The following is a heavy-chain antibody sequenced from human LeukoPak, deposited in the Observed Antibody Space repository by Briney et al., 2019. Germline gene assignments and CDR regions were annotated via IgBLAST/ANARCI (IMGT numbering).Heavy chain of an antibody. Sequence: PSETLSLTCTVSGGSISGYYWSWIRQPPGKGLEWVGYISYSGSTNYNPSLKSRVTISVDTSKNQFSLKLSSVTAADTAVYYCARGRYSSGNRYFDYWGQGTLVTVSS. CDR2: ISYSGST. CDR3: ARGRYSSGNRYFDY. CDR1: GGSISGYY. J-gene: IGHJ4*02. D-gene: IGHD6-19*01. V-gene: IGHV4-59*01.